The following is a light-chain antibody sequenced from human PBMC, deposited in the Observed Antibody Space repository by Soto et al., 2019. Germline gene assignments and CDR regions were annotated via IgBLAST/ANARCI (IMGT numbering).Light chain of an antibody. V-gene: IGLV2-11*01. CDR3: CSYAGSYTYV. J-gene: IGLJ1*01. CDR1: SSDVGGYNY. Sequence: QSALTQPRSVSGSPGQSVTISCTGTSSDVGGYNYVSWYQQHPGKAPKPMIYDVNKRPSGVPDRFSGSKSGNTASLTISWLQDEDEADYYCCSYAGSYTYVFGTETKLTVL. CDR2: DVN.